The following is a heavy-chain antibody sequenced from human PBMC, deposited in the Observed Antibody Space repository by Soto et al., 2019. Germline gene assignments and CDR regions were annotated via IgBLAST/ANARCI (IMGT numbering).Heavy chain of an antibody. CDR3: THTSGHSSTGADN. Sequence: TGPTLVNHKQTLTQTCTFSGFSLSTNGVAVGWIRQPPGKALEWLALIFWDDDARYSPSLKSRLTITKDTSKNQVVLIMTNMDPVDTGTYYCTHTSGHSSTGADNWGQGTQVTVSS. J-gene: IGHJ4*02. CDR1: GFSLSTNGVA. D-gene: IGHD6-19*01. CDR2: IFWDDDA. V-gene: IGHV2-5*02.